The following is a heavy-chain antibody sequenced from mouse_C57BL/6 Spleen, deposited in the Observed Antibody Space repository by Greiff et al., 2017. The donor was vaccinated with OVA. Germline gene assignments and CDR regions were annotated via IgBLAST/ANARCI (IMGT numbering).Heavy chain of an antibody. CDR3: ARWDYDGDYFDY. V-gene: IGHV1-26*01. CDR2: INPNNGGT. CDR1: GYTFTDYY. Sequence: VQLQQSGPELVKPGASVKISCKASGYTFTDYYMNWVKQSHGKSLEWIGDINPNNGGTSYNQKFKGKATLTVDKSSSTAYMELRSLTSEDSAVYYCARWDYDGDYFDYWGQGTTLTVSS. J-gene: IGHJ2*01. D-gene: IGHD2-4*01.